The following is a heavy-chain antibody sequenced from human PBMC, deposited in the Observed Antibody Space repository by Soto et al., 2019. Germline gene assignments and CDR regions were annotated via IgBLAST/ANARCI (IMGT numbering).Heavy chain of an antibody. CDR3: ARDLWVEPELYYYGMDV. V-gene: IGHV1-18*01. J-gene: IGHJ6*02. D-gene: IGHD1-1*01. CDR2: ISAFNGQT. Sequence: ASVKVSCKASGYTFTSYGVSWVRQAPGQGLEWMGWISAFNGQTNYIQKVQGRVTLTTEASTSTAYMELRSLRSDDTAVYYCARDLWVEPELYYYGMDVWGQGTTVTVSS. CDR1: GYTFTSYG.